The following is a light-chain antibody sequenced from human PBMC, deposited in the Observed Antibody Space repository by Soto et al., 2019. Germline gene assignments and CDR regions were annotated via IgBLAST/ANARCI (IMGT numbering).Light chain of an antibody. J-gene: IGKJ5*01. V-gene: IGKV3-20*01. CDR3: QQYGSSPPIT. Sequence: EIVLTQSPGTLSLSPGVRATLSCRASQFVSSSYLAWYQQKPGQAPRLLIYGGSSRATGIPDRFSGSGSGTDFTLTISRLEPEDFAVYYCQQYGSSPPITFGQGTRLEIK. CDR1: QFVSSSY. CDR2: GGS.